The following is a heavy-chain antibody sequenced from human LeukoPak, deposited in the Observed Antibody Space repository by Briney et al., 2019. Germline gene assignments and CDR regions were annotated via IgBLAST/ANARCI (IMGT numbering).Heavy chain of an antibody. V-gene: IGHV1-69*13. D-gene: IGHD2-2*01. CDR3: ARDICSSTSCYGWFDP. CDR2: VIPIFGTA. J-gene: IGHJ5*02. CDR1: GGTFSSYA. Sequence: SVKVSCKASGGTFSSYAISWVRQAPGQGLEWMGGVIPIFGTANYAQKFQGRVTITADESTSTAYMELSSLRSEDTAVYYCARDICSSTSCYGWFDPWGQGTLVTVSS.